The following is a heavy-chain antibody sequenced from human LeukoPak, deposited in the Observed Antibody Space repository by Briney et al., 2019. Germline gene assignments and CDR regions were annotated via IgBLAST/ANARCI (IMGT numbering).Heavy chain of an antibody. CDR1: GASISNYY. D-gene: IGHD3-10*01. Sequence: SETLSLTCTVSGASISNYYWSWIRQPPGKGLEWIGYIYSSGSTNYNPSLKSRVTISGDTSKNQFSLKLSSVTAADTAVYYCARVSYNYYYMDVWGKGTTVTVSS. J-gene: IGHJ6*03. V-gene: IGHV4-59*12. CDR2: IYSSGST. CDR3: ARVSYNYYYMDV.